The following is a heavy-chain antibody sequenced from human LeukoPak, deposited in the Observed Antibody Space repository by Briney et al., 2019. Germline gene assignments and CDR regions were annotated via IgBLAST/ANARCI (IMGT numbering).Heavy chain of an antibody. CDR3: AKDQGDLYSSGCSH. CDR1: GFTFSNAW. Sequence: GGSLRLSCAASGFTFSNAWMSWVRQAPGKGLEWVAVISYDGSNKYYADSVKGRFTISRDNSKNTLYLQMNSLRAEDTAVYYCAKDQGDLYSSGCSHWGQGTLVTVSS. D-gene: IGHD6-19*01. V-gene: IGHV3-30*18. J-gene: IGHJ4*02. CDR2: ISYDGSNK.